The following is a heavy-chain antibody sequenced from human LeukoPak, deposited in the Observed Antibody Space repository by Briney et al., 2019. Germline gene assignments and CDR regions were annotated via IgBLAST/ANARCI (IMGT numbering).Heavy chain of an antibody. D-gene: IGHD3-10*01. V-gene: IGHV3-30*18. J-gene: IGHJ3*02. CDR2: ISSDGSNK. CDR3: AKGKWGDYYPHDAFDI. Sequence: GRSLRLSCAASGFTFSNYGMYWVRQAPGKGLEWVAVISSDGSNKYYEDSVKGRFTISRGNSKNTLNMQMNSLRVEDTAVYFCAKGKWGDYYPHDAFDIWGQGTMVTVSS. CDR1: GFTFSNYG.